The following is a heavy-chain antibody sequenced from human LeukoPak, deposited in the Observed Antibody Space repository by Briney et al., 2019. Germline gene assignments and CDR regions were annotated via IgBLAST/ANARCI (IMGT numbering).Heavy chain of an antibody. J-gene: IGHJ4*02. CDR3: ARRVVPAARGGYYFDY. CDR1: GGSISSYY. D-gene: IGHD2-2*01. CDR2: IYYSGST. V-gene: IGHV4-59*01. Sequence: SETLSLTCTVSGGSISSYYWSWVRQPPGKGLEWMGYIYYSGSTNYTPSLKSRVTISVDTSKNQFSLKLSSVTAADTAVYYCARRVVPAARGGYYFDYWGQGTLVTVSS.